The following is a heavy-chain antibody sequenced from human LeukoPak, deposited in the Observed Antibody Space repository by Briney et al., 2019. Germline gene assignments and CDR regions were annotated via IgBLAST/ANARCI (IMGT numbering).Heavy chain of an antibody. CDR2: INPNSGGT. CDR3: ARDGSTSPHYYYYYGMDV. V-gene: IGHV1-2*02. CDR1: GYTFTGYY. Sequence: GASVKVSCKASGYTFTGYYMHWVRQAPGQGLEWMGWINPNSGGTNYAQKFQGRVTMTRDTSISTAYMELSRLRSDDTAVYYCARDGSTSPHYYYYYGMDVWGQGTTVTVSS. D-gene: IGHD2-2*01. J-gene: IGHJ6*02.